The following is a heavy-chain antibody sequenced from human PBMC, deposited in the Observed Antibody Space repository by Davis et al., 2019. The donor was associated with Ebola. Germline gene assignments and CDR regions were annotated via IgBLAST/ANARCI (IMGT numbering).Heavy chain of an antibody. J-gene: IGHJ4*02. CDR3: ARDHMGSLDN. CDR1: GGSISGYQ. D-gene: IGHD1-26*01. V-gene: IGHV4-59*01. Sequence: MPSETLSLTCTVSGGSISGYQWACIRQPPGQGLDYVGHIFNSGTASYNSALKSRVTISLDKSSNQFSLKLNSVTAADTAIYFCARDHMGSLDNWGQGTLVTVSS. CDR2: IFNSGTA.